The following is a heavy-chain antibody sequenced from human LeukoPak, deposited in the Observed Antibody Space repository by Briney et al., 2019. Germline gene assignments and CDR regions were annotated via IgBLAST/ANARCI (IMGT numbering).Heavy chain of an antibody. J-gene: IGHJ3*02. D-gene: IGHD6-13*01. V-gene: IGHV4-39*01. CDR3: ARHTTAGGIAAAGAFDI. CDR2: IYYSGST. CDR1: GGSICSSSYY. Sequence: PSETLSLTCTLSGGSICSSSYYGGWIRQPPGKGLEWIGSIYYSGSTYYNPSLKSRVTISVDTSKNQFSLKLSSVTAADTAVYYCARHTTAGGIAAAGAFDIWGQGTMVTVSS.